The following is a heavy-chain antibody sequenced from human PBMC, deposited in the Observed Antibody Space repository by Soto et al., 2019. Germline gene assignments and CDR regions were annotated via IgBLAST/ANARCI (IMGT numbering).Heavy chain of an antibody. CDR3: ARDQYYDSSGYYYGIGFDY. CDR1: GFTFSSYG. Sequence: GGSLRLSCAASGFTFSSYGMHWVRQAPGKGLEWVAVISYDGSNKYYADSVKGRFTISRDNAKNSLYLQMNSLRDEDTAVYYCARDQYYDSSGYYYGIGFDYWGQGTLVTVSS. J-gene: IGHJ4*02. D-gene: IGHD3-22*01. V-gene: IGHV3-30*03. CDR2: ISYDGSNK.